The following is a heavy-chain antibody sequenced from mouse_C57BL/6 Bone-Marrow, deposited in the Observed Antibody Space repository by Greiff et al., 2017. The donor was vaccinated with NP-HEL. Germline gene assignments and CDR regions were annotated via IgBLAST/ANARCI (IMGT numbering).Heavy chain of an antibody. CDR3: ARNWYVLMAY. Sequence: QVQLQQSGPGLVQPSQSLSITCTVSGFSLTSYGVHWVRQSPGKGLEWLGVIWSGGGTDYNAAFISRLSISKDNSKSQVFLKLNRLQADDTAIYYGARNWYVLMAYWGQGTSVTVSS. CDR1: GFSLTSYG. CDR2: IWSGGGT. V-gene: IGHV2-2*01. D-gene: IGHD2-14*01. J-gene: IGHJ4*01.